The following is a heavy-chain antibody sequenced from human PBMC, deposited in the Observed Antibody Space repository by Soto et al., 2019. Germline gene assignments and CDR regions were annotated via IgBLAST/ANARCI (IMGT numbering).Heavy chain of an antibody. CDR2: INHSGST. D-gene: IGHD3-9*01. J-gene: IGHJ6*02. V-gene: IGHV4-34*01. Sequence: SETLSLTCAVYGGSFSGYYWSWIRQPPGKGLEWIGEINHSGSTNYNPSLKSRVTISVDTSKNQFSLKLSSVTAADTAVYYCARMRVLPYFDWLSTYYSGMDVCGQGTTVTVSS. CDR1: GGSFSGYY. CDR3: ARMRVLPYFDWLSTYYSGMDV.